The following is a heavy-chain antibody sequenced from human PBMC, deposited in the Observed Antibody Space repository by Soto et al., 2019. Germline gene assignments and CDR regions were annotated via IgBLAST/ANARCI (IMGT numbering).Heavy chain of an antibody. CDR1: GFTFSSYA. J-gene: IGHJ6*02. Sequence: PGGSLRLSCAASGFTFSSYAMHWVRQAPGKGLEWVAVISYDGSNKYYADSVKGRFTISRDNSKNTLYLQMNSLRAEDTAVYYCARGLFDPNYYYGMDVWSQGTTVTVSS. CDR3: ARGLFDPNYYYGMDV. V-gene: IGHV3-30-3*01. D-gene: IGHD2-21*01. CDR2: ISYDGSNK.